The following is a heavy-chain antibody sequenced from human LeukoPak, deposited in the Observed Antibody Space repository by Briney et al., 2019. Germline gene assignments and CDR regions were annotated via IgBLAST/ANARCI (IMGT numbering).Heavy chain of an antibody. V-gene: IGHV1-2*02. D-gene: IGHD3-10*02. Sequence: ASVKVSCKASGYTFTGYYINWVRQAPGQGLEWMGWINSISGGTQYAQKFQGRVTMTSDTSISTAYMELSRLTSDDTAVYYCATNPYVTFYSMDVWGRGTTVTVSS. CDR2: INSISGGT. CDR3: ATNPYVTFYSMDV. CDR1: GYTFTGYY. J-gene: IGHJ6*02.